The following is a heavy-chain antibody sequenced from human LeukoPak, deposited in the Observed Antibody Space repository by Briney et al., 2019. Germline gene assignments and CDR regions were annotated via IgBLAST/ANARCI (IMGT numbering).Heavy chain of an antibody. CDR1: GGTFSSYA. Sequence: SVKVSWKASGGTFSSYAISWVRQAPGQGLEWMGGIIPIFGTANYAQKFQGRVTITTDESTSTAYMELSSLRSEDTAVYYCAREKQRDTAFDYWGQGTLVTVSS. V-gene: IGHV1-69*05. D-gene: IGHD5-18*01. CDR3: AREKQRDTAFDY. CDR2: IIPIFGTA. J-gene: IGHJ4*02.